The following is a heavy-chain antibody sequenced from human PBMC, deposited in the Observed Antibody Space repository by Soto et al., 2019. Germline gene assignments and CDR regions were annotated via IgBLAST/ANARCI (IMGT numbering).Heavy chain of an antibody. J-gene: IGHJ4*02. D-gene: IGHD4-17*01. Sequence: SETLSLTCTVSGGSVTNSSYYWGRIRQSPGKGLEWIGSVYYRGRSYSKSSVKSRVTISVDTSKNRFSLSLNSVTASDTAVYFCVSQRTTVPTQAYFDYWGPGALVTVSS. CDR3: VSQRTTVPTQAYFDY. CDR1: GGSVTNSSYY. V-gene: IGHV4-39*01. CDR2: VYYRGRS.